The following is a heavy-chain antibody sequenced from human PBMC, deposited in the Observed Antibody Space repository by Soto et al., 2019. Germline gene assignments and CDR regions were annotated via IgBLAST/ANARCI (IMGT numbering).Heavy chain of an antibody. J-gene: IGHJ4*02. CDR2: IYPDDSNT. CDR3: ARHLHSNSVHITPVSPDY. Sequence: GGALKISCKGSGYSFRSYWIGWVRQMPRKSLEWMAIIYPDDSNTKYSPSFQGQVTISADKSISTAYLHWSSLKVSDTAMYYCARHLHSNSVHITPVSPDYWGQGTLVTVSS. V-gene: IGHV5-51*01. CDR1: GYSFRSYW. D-gene: IGHD6-6*01.